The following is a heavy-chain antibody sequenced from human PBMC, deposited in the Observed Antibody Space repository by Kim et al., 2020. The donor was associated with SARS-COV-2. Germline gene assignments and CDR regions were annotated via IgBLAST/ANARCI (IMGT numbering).Heavy chain of an antibody. CDR1: GFTFSTYW. V-gene: IGHV3-7*03. J-gene: IGHJ4*02. D-gene: IGHD6-13*01. CDR3: ARALGTAGSL. CDR2: IKEDGSEI. Sequence: GGSLRLSCAASGFTFSTYWMTWVRQAPGKGLEWVANIKEDGSEIYYVDSVKGRFTISRDNTKNSLYLQMKSLRTEDTAIYYCARALGTAGSLWGQGTLVTVSS.